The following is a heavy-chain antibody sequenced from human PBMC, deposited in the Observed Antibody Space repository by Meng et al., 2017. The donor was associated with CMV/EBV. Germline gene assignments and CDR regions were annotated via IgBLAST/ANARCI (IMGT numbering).Heavy chain of an antibody. CDR1: GGSISRGGYY. Sequence: SGGSISRGGYYWGWIRQHPGKGLEWIGYIYYSGSTYYNPSLKSRVTISVDTSKNQFSLKLSSVTAADTAVYHCARDQRDSSGYYFDYWGQGTLVTVSS. D-gene: IGHD3-22*01. J-gene: IGHJ4*02. V-gene: IGHV4-31*02. CDR3: ARDQRDSSGYYFDY. CDR2: IYYSGST.